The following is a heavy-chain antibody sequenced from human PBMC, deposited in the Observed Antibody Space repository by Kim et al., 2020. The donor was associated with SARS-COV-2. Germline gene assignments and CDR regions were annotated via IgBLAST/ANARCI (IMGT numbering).Heavy chain of an antibody. J-gene: IGHJ6*02. CDR2: ISGNAANT. D-gene: IGHD2-2*01. V-gene: IGHV3-23*01. CDR1: GFIFSSHA. Sequence: GGSLRLSCAASGFIFSSHAMTWVRQAPGKGLEWVSVISGNAANTHYAEPVKGRFTISRDNSKNTVFLQMNSLRDEDTAIYYCAKEEGSCGSASCLAARDVWGQATTVAVS. CDR3: AKEEGSCGSASCLAARDV.